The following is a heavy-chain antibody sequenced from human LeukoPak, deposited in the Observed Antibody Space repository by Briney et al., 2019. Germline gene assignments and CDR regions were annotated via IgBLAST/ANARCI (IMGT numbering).Heavy chain of an antibody. V-gene: IGHV1-18*01. J-gene: IGHJ3*02. CDR3: ARDSPYSGSYYAI. D-gene: IGHD1-26*01. CDR1: GYTFTNYG. Sequence: GASVKVSFKASGYTFTNYGISWVRQAGGKGLEWMGWISAYNGNTNYAQKLQGRVTMTTDTSTSTAYMELRSLRSDDTAVYYCARDSPYSGSYYAIWGQGTMVTVSS. CDR2: ISAYNGNT.